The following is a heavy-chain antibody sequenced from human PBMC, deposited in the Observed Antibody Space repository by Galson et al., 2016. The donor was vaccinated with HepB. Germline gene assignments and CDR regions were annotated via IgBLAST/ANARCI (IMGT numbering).Heavy chain of an antibody. CDR3: ATQLGRGFFDWLLYADL. J-gene: IGHJ5*02. V-gene: IGHV5-51*01. Sequence: SGAEVKKPGESLQISCKASGYTFSNYWIGWVRQMPGKGLEWMGIIYSGDSDTRYSPSFQGQVTISADKSISTAYLQWSSLKASDTAIYYCATQLGRGFFDWLLYADLWGQGTLVTVSS. D-gene: IGHD3-9*01. CDR2: IYSGDSDT. CDR1: GYTFSNYW.